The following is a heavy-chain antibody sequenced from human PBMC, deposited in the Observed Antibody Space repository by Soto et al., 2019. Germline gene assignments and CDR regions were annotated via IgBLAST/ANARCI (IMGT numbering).Heavy chain of an antibody. J-gene: IGHJ4*02. Sequence: EVPLVESGGGLIQPGGSLRLTCAASGVTVSSNYMSWVRQAPGKGLEWVSVIYSGGSTYYADSVKGRFTISRDNSKNTLSLQMNFLRVEDTAVYYCARDRGDYGDYAFDYWGQGTLVTVSS. V-gene: IGHV3-53*01. CDR1: GVTVSSNY. D-gene: IGHD4-17*01. CDR2: IYSGGST. CDR3: ARDRGDYGDYAFDY.